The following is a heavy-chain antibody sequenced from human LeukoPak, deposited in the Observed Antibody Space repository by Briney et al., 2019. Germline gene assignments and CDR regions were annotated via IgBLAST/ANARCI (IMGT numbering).Heavy chain of an antibody. Sequence: GGSLRLSCAASGFTFSNYGMHWVRQAPAKGLDWVAVISYDGSNKYYADSVKGRFTISRDNAKNSLYLQMNSLRAEDTAVYYCARDERRDGYNIRGQGTLVTVSS. V-gene: IGHV3-33*05. J-gene: IGHJ4*02. CDR1: GFTFSNYG. D-gene: IGHD5-24*01. CDR3: ARDERRDGYNI. CDR2: ISYDGSNK.